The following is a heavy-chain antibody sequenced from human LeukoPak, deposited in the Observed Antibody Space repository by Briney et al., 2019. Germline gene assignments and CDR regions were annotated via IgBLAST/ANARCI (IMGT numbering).Heavy chain of an antibody. CDR3: ASQYDFWSGYRLFYNWFDP. CDR1: GFTFTSSA. D-gene: IGHD3-3*01. V-gene: IGHV1-58*01. CDR2: IVVGSGNT. Sequence: SVTVSCTASGFTFTSSAVQWVRQARGQRLEWIGWIVVGSGNTNYAQKFQERVTITRDMSTSTAYMELSSLRSEDTAVYYCASQYDFWSGYRLFYNWFDPWGQGTLVTVSS. J-gene: IGHJ5*02.